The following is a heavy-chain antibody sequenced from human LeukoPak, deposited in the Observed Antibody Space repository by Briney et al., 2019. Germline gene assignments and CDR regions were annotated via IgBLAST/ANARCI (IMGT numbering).Heavy chain of an antibody. Sequence: ASVKVSCKASGGTFSSYAISWVRQAPGQGLEWMGRIIPIFGTANYAQKFQGRVTITTDESTSTAYMELSSLRSDDTAVYYCTRDHLLYDSSGYYWGQGTLVTVSS. CDR3: TRDHLLYDSSGYY. V-gene: IGHV1-69*05. CDR2: IIPIFGTA. CDR1: GGTFSSYA. J-gene: IGHJ4*02. D-gene: IGHD3-22*01.